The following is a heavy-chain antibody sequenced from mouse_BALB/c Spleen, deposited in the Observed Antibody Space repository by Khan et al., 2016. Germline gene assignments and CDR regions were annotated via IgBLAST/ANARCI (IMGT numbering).Heavy chain of an antibody. Sequence: QVQLQQPGAELARPGASVKLSCKASGYTFTDYYINWVKQRTGQGLEWIGEIYPGSGNTYYNEKFKGKATLTADKSSSTAYMQLSSLTSENSAVYFCARSFYYGSYFDYWGQGTTLTVSS. V-gene: IGHV1-77*01. CDR1: GYTFTDYY. CDR2: IYPGSGNT. D-gene: IGHD2-2*01. J-gene: IGHJ2*01. CDR3: ARSFYYGSYFDY.